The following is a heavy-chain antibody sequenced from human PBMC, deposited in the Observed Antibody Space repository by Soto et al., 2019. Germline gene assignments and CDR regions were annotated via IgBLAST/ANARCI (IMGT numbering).Heavy chain of an antibody. CDR3: ARENSVQAWLHHFDH. J-gene: IGHJ4*02. Sequence: PGGSLRLSCEASGFSFSSFAMHWVRQAPGRGLEWVSYISDDGASIYYADSLKGRFTISRDNAKNYLSLQMNNLRAEDTAVYYCARENSVQAWLHHFDHCGLVTQVTVS. CDR1: GFSFSSFA. D-gene: IGHD5-18*01. CDR2: ISDDGASI. V-gene: IGHV3-48*03.